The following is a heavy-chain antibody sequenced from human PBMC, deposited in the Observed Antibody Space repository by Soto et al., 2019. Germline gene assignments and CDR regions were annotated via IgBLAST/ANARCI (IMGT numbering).Heavy chain of an antibody. V-gene: IGHV1-69*01. J-gene: IGHJ4*02. CDR1: GDTFNIYA. CDR3: ARGPYYDFWKGFSHFDY. Sequence: QVQLEQSGAEVKKPGSSVKVPCKTSGDTFNIYAISWVRQAPGQGLEWMGGIIPVFGTPSYAQKFRDRVTITEDESTSTAHMELRSLTSEDTAVYYCARGPYYDFWKGFSHFDYWGQETLVIVSS. CDR2: IIPVFGTP. D-gene: IGHD3-3*01.